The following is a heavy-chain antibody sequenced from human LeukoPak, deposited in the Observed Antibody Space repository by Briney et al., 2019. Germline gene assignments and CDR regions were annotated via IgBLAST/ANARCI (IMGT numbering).Heavy chain of an antibody. D-gene: IGHD3-10*01. V-gene: IGHV1-69*04. Sequence: GSSVKVSCKASGGTFNSYAISWVRQAPGQGLEWMGRITPILDIANYAQKFQGRVTITADESTSTAYMELSSLRSEDTAVYYCARDFYYYGSGSYSSFDYWGQGTLVTVSS. J-gene: IGHJ4*02. CDR1: GGTFNSYA. CDR3: ARDFYYYGSGSYSSFDY. CDR2: ITPILDIA.